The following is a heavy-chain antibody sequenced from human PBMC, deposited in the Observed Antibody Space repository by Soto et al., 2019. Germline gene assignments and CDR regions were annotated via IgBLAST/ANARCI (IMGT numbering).Heavy chain of an antibody. CDR1: GFTFSSYG. J-gene: IGHJ3*02. D-gene: IGHD3-3*01. Sequence: QVQLVESGGGVVQPGRSLRLSCAASGFTFSSYGMHWVRQAPGKGLEWVAVVSYDGRNKYYADSVKGRFTISGDNSKNTVYVQLNSLRAEETAVYHCVADHVGTEVLAIWGQGTMVSVSS. CDR2: VSYDGRNK. CDR3: VADHVGTEVLAI. V-gene: IGHV3-30*03.